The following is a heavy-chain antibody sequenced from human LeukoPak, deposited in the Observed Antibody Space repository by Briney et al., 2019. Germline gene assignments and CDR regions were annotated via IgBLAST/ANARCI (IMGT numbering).Heavy chain of an antibody. J-gene: IGHJ4*02. CDR1: GGSVSSGDYY. V-gene: IGHV4-31*03. CDR3: ARAAQNWNNAPYFDF. D-gene: IGHD1/OR15-1a*01. Sequence: SETLSLTCTVSGGSVSSGDYYWSWIRQHPGKGLGWIGYIYSSGTTYYNPSLKSRLIISVDTSKNQFSLKLSSVTAADTAVYYCARAAQNWNNAPYFDFWGQETLVTVSS. CDR2: IYSSGTT.